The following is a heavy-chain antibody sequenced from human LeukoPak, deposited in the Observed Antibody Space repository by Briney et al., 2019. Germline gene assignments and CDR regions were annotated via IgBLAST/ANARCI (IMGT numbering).Heavy chain of an antibody. D-gene: IGHD6-19*01. CDR1: GGTFSSYA. CDR3: ARTPSIAVAGKDY. V-gene: IGHV1-69*04. J-gene: IGHJ4*02. Sequence: ASVKVSCKASGGTFSSYAISWVRHAPGQGLEWKGRITPILGIANYAQKFQGRVTITADKSTSTAYMELSSLRSEDTAVYYCARTPSIAVAGKDYWGQGTLVTVSS. CDR2: ITPILGIA.